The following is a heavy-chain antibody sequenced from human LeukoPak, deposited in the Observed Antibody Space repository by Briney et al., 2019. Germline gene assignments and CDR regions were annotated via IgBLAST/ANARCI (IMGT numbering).Heavy chain of an antibody. Sequence: GGSLRLSCEASGFTFSHYEMSWIRQAPGKGLEWVSYISSSSSYTNYADSVKGRFTISRDNAKNSLYLQMNSLRAEDTAVYYCASLRYYYDSSGHLGVDYWGQGTLVTVSS. D-gene: IGHD3-22*01. CDR3: ASLRYYYDSSGHLGVDY. CDR2: ISSSSSYT. V-gene: IGHV3-11*06. CDR1: GFTFSHYE. J-gene: IGHJ4*02.